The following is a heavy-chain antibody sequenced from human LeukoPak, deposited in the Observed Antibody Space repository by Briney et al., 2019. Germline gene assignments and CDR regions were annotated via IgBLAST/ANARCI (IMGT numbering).Heavy chain of an antibody. CDR1: GFTFSSYA. V-gene: IGHV3-30-3*01. CDR3: ARNLLGSYGDYDPYFDY. CDR2: ISYDGSNK. J-gene: IGHJ4*02. Sequence: GGSLRLSCAASGFTFSSYAMSWVRQAPGKGLEWVAVISYDGSNKYYADSVKGRFTISRDNSKNTLYLQMNSLRSDDTAVYYCARNLLGSYGDYDPYFDYWGQGTLVTVSS. D-gene: IGHD4-17*01.